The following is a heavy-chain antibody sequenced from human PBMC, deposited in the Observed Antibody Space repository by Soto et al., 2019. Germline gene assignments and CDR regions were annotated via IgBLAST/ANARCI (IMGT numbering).Heavy chain of an antibody. V-gene: IGHV3-9*01. Sequence: EVQLVESGGGLVQPGRSLRLSCAASGFTFDDYAMHWVLQAPGKGLEWVSGISWNSGSIGYADSVKGRFTISRDNAKNSLYLQMNSLRAEDTALYYFAKSGRIWSGYSPRRYYFAYWGQGTLVTVSS. J-gene: IGHJ4*02. CDR3: AKSGRIWSGYSPRRYYFAY. D-gene: IGHD3-3*01. CDR2: ISWNSGSI. CDR1: GFTFDDYA.